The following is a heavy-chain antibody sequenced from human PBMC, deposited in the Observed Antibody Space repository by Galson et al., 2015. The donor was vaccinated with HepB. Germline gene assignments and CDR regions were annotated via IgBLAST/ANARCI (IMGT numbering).Heavy chain of an antibody. Sequence: SVKVSCKASGYTLTELSMHWVRQAPGKGLEWMGGFDPEDGETIYAQKFQGRVTMTEDTSTDTAYMELSSLRSEDTAVYYCATTYYYGSGSYPKAHYYYYGMDVWGQGTTVTVSS. CDR2: FDPEDGET. CDR1: GYTLTELS. V-gene: IGHV1-24*01. D-gene: IGHD3-10*01. CDR3: ATTYYYGSGSYPKAHYYYYGMDV. J-gene: IGHJ6*02.